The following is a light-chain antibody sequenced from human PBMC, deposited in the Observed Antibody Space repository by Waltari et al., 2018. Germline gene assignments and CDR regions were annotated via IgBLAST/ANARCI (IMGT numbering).Light chain of an antibody. CDR2: GAS. CDR1: QYIGTN. CDR3: QQYNDWHLT. J-gene: IGKJ5*01. Sequence: EVVMTQSPATLSVSPGEGAALPCRASQYIGTNLAWYQQKRGRAPRLLIYGASTRAAGVPGSFSGSGSGSEFTLTITSLQSDDFAVYFCQQYNDWHLTFGQGTRLEIK. V-gene: IGKV3-15*01.